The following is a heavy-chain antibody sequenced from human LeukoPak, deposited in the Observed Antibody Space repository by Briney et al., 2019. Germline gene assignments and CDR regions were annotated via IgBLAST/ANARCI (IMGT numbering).Heavy chain of an antibody. J-gene: IGHJ4*02. CDR1: GYTFTSYY. CDR2: INPSGGST. D-gene: IGHD3-10*01. CDR3: VREGGNGSGSYYNLYFDY. V-gene: IGHV1-46*01. Sequence: ASVKVSCKASGYTFTSYYMHWVRQAPGQGLEWMGIINPSGGSTSYAQKFQGRVTMTRDTSTSTVYMELSSLRSEDTAVYYCVREGGNGSGSYYNLYFDYWGQGTLVTVSS.